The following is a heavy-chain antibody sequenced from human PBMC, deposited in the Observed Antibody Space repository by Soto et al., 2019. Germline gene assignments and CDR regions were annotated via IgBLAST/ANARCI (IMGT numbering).Heavy chain of an antibody. Sequence: QVPLVQSGAEVKKPGASVKVSCKASGYTFTSYGISWVRQAPGQGLEWMGWISAYNGNTNYAQKLQGRVTMTTDTSTSTAYMELRSLRSDDTAVYYCARDRHPYSGYDYVQRFDYWGQGTLVTVSS. CDR2: ISAYNGNT. D-gene: IGHD5-12*01. CDR1: GYTFTSYG. V-gene: IGHV1-18*01. CDR3: ARDRHPYSGYDYVQRFDY. J-gene: IGHJ4*02.